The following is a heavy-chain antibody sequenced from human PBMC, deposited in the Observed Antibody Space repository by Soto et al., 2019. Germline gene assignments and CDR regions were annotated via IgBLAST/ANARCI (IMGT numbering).Heavy chain of an antibody. V-gene: IGHV4-39*01. CDR3: ARRGSWNYYYFDY. CDR1: GGSITSSTYR. J-gene: IGHJ4*02. CDR2: ISYSGTT. D-gene: IGHD1-7*01. Sequence: SETLSLTCTVSGGSITSSTYRWGWIRQPPGQGLEWIGTISYSGTTYYNSSLKSRVTISVDTSKNQFSLELGSVTAADTAVYYCARRGSWNYYYFDYWGQGTLVTVSS.